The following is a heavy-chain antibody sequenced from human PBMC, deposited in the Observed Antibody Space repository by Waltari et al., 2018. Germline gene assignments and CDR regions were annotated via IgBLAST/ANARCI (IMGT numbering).Heavy chain of an antibody. V-gene: IGHV4-59*11. CDR2: IYYSGNT. D-gene: IGHD1-1*01. J-gene: IGHJ3*02. CDR1: GGSISSHH. Sequence: QVQLQESGPGLVKPSETLSLTCTVSGGSISSHHWSWIRQPPGKGLEWIGYIYYSGNTNHNPSLKSRVTILVDTSKNQFSLKLSSVTAADTAMYYCARDAPSGTPAFDIWGQGTMVTVSS. CDR3: ARDAPSGTPAFDI.